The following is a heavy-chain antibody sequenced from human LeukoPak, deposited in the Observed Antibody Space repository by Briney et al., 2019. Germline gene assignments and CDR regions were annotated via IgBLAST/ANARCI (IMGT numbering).Heavy chain of an antibody. V-gene: IGHV1-46*01. CDR3: ARCMGIAAAGNYYYYGMDV. D-gene: IGHD6-13*01. CDR1: GYTFTSYY. Sequence: GASVKVSCKASGYTFTSYYMHWVRQAPGQGLEWMGIINPSGGSTSYAQKFQGRVTMTRDTSTSTVYMELSSLRSEDTAVYYCARCMGIAAAGNYYYYGMDVWGQGTTVTVSS. J-gene: IGHJ6*02. CDR2: INPSGGST.